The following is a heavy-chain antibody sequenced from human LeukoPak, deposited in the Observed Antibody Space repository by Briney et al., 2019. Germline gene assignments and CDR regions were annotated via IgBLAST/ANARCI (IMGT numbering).Heavy chain of an antibody. V-gene: IGHV1-18*01. CDR1: GYTFTSYG. CDR2: ISAYNGNT. D-gene: IGHD6-6*01. Sequence: ASVKVSCKASGYTFTSYGISWVRQAPGQGLEWMGWISAYNGNTNYAQKLQGRVTMTTDTSTSTAYVELRSLRSDDTAVYYCARVSPPSSPWDYWGQGTLVTVSS. J-gene: IGHJ4*02. CDR3: ARVSPPSSPWDY.